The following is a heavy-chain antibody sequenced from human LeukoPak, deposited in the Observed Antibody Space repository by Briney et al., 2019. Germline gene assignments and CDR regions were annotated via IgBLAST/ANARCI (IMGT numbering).Heavy chain of an antibody. CDR3: AARYCSGGSCRYPFDY. V-gene: IGHV1-2*02. D-gene: IGHD2-15*01. Sequence: ASVKVSCKASGYTFTGYYMHWVRQAPGHGLEWMGWINPKHCGTNYAQKFQGRVTMTRDTSISTAYMELNRLRSDDTAVYYCAARYCSGGSCRYPFDYWGQGTLVTVSS. J-gene: IGHJ4*02. CDR1: GYTFTGYY. CDR2: INPKHCGT.